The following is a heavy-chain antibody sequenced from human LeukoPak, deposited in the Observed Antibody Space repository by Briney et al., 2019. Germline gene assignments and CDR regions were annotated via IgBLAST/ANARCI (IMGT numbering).Heavy chain of an antibody. CDR3: ARRGSFSSGWYFFDY. CDR1: GFSLSTNGMC. CDR2: IDWDADK. V-gene: IGHV2-70*11. J-gene: IGHJ4*02. D-gene: IGHD6-19*01. Sequence: SGPALVKPTQTLTLTCTFSGFSLSTNGMCVSWIRQPPGKALEWLARIDWDADKYYNTSLKTRLTISRDASKNQVVLTMTNMDPVDTATYYCARRGSFSSGWYFFDYWGQGILVTVSS.